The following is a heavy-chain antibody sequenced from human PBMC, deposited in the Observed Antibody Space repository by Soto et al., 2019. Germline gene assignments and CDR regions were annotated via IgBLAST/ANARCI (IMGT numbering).Heavy chain of an antibody. Sequence: GGSLRVSCAASGFTFSTFVIHWVRQSPGKGLEWVATISYDGTNTHYADSVKGRFTISRDNSKNTLYLQINSLRAEDTAVYYCAKSPSSGFPYYFHYGMDVWGQGTTVTVSS. CDR2: ISYDGTNT. D-gene: IGHD3-3*01. CDR1: GFTFSTFV. CDR3: AKSPSSGFPYYFHYGMDV. J-gene: IGHJ6*02. V-gene: IGHV3-30*18.